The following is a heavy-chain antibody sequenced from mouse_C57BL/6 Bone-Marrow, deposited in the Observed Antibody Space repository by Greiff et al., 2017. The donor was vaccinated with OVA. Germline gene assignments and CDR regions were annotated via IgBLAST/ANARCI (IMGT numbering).Heavy chain of an antibody. J-gene: IGHJ2*01. CDR2: INPNNGGT. CDR3: ASHRVLDY. CDR1: GYTFTDYY. Sequence: VQLQQSGPELVKPGASVKISCKASGYTFTDYYMNWVKQSHGKSLEWIGDINPNNGGTSYNQKFKGKATLTVDKSSSTAYMELRSLTSEDSAVYYCASHRVLDYWGQGTTLTVSS. V-gene: IGHV1-26*01.